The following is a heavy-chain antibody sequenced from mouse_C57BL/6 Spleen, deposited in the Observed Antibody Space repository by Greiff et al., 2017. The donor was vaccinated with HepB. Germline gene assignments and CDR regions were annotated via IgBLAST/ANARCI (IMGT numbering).Heavy chain of an antibody. V-gene: IGHV1-64*01. CDR2: IHPNSGST. Sequence: QVQLQQPGAELVKPGASVKLSCKASGYTFTSYWMHWVKQRPGQSLEWIGMIHPNSGSTNYNEKFKSKATLTVDKSSSTAYMQLSSLTSEDSAVYYCARGLITTRAGYYFDYWGQGTTLTVSS. J-gene: IGHJ2*01. CDR1: GYTFTSYW. D-gene: IGHD1-1*01. CDR3: ARGLITTRAGYYFDY.